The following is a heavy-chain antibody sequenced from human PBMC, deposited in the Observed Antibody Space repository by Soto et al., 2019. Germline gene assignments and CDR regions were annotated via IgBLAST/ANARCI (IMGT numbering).Heavy chain of an antibody. J-gene: IGHJ4*02. Sequence: ASVKVSCKASGYTFTSYAMHWVRQAPGQRLEWMGWINAGNGNTKYSQKFQGRLTVTKDTSENQVVLTMTNMDPVDTATYYCAQRRGDLLTGHYYFDFWGQGTLVTVSS. CDR2: INAGNGNT. CDR1: GYTFTSYA. CDR3: AQRRGDLLTGHYYFDF. D-gene: IGHD3-9*01. V-gene: IGHV1-3*01.